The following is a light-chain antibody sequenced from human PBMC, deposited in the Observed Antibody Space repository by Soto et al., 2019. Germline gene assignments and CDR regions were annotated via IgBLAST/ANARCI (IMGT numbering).Light chain of an antibody. CDR3: QQYGTSPRT. J-gene: IGKJ1*01. V-gene: IGKV3-20*01. Sequence: EIVLTQSPGTLSLSPGEGATLSCRASQTISNNYLAWYQHKPGQAPRLLIYAASTRVSGMTDRFSGSGSGADFTLTVSILEPEDFTVYYCQQYGTSPRTFGQGTKLEI. CDR2: AAS. CDR1: QTISNNY.